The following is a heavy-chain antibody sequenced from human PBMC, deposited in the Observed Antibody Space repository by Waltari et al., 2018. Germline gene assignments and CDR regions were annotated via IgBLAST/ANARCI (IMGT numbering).Heavy chain of an antibody. CDR3: ARGWLQVAPPYYYYMDV. Sequence: QVQLLQWGEGLLKPSETLSLTCAVYGGSFSGYYWIWLRQLPGKGLELLGEINHNARPDYNPSLKSRATISIATSKNQFSLKLDSVTAADTGVYYCARGWLQVAPPYYYYMDVWDRGTAVTVSS. D-gene: IGHD6-19*01. V-gene: IGHV4-34*01. CDR1: GGSFSGYY. CDR2: INHNARP. J-gene: IGHJ6*03.